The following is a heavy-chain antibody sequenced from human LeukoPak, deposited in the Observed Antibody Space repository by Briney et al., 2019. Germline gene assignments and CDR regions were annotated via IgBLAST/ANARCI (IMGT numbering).Heavy chain of an antibody. CDR2: ISGSGGST. J-gene: IGHJ4*02. D-gene: IGHD2-2*01. CDR3: AKDRSERTTSCSNY. V-gene: IGHV3-23*01. Sequence: GGSLRLSCAASGFTFSSYAMSWVRQAPGKGLEWVSAISGSGGSTYYADSVRGRFTISRDNSKNTLYLQMNSLRADDTAVYYCAKDRSERTTSCSNYWGQGTLVTVSS. CDR1: GFTFSSYA.